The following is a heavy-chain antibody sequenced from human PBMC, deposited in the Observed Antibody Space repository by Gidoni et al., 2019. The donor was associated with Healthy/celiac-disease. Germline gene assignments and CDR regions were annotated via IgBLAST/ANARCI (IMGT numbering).Heavy chain of an antibody. CDR3: AKDRVYVDYYYGMDV. J-gene: IGHJ6*02. V-gene: IGHV3-30*18. CDR2: ISYDGSNK. Sequence: GLEWVAVISYDGSNKYYADSVKGRFTISRDNSKNTLYLQMNSLRAEDTAVYYCAKDRVYVDYYYGMDVWGQGTTVTVSS. D-gene: IGHD5-12*01.